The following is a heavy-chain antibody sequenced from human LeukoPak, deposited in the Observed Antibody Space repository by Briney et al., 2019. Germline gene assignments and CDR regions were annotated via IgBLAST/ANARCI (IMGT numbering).Heavy chain of an antibody. CDR3: ARELAYCSGGTCYFDL. Sequence: GSLRLSCTPSGFTLSSYSMIWVRQAPGKGLEWVSSISISSSYIAYADSLKGRFTISRDNAQNSLYLQMNSLRAEDTAVYYCARELAYCSGGTCYFDLWGQGTLVTVSS. V-gene: IGHV3-21*01. D-gene: IGHD2-15*01. CDR1: GFTLSSYS. J-gene: IGHJ4*02. CDR2: ISISSSYI.